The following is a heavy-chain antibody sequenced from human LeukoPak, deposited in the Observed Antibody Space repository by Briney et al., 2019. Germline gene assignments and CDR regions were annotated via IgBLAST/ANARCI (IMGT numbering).Heavy chain of an antibody. CDR3: ASDRSLRGRWYGNYY. V-gene: IGHV4-59*01. D-gene: IGHD6-13*01. CDR1: GGSLGTYY. J-gene: IGHJ4*02. CDR2: TCGT. Sequence: SETLSLTCTVSGGSLGTYYWSWIRQSPGGGLEWIGFTCGTNYNPSLKSRVSISVDTSKNHFSLKLSSVTAADTAVDDCASDRSLRGRWYGNYYWGQGAQVIVSS.